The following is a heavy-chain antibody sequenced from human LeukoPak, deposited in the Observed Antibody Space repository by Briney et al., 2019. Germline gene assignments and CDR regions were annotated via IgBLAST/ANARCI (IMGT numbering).Heavy chain of an antibody. D-gene: IGHD4-23*01. Sequence: SETLSFTCTVSGGSISSYYWSWIWQPPGKGLEWIGYIYYTGSTNYNASLKSRVTISIDTSKNQFSLNLNSVTAADTAVYYCARGGTVVNLSFWGQGTLVTVSS. J-gene: IGHJ4*02. V-gene: IGHV4-59*01. CDR2: IYYTGST. CDR3: ARGGTVVNLSF. CDR1: GGSISSYY.